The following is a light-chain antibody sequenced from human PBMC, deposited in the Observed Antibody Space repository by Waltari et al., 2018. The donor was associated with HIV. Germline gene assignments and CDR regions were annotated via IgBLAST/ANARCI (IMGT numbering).Light chain of an antibody. J-gene: IGLJ3*02. Sequence: QSVLNKSPSASGTPGQRVIISCSGSSSNIGSNTVTWYQQFPGTAPNLLIYSYSQRPSGVPERFSGSKSATSASLAISGLRSEDEADYYCATWDDSLNAWVFGGGTKLTVL. CDR2: SYS. CDR3: ATWDDSLNAWV. CDR1: SSNIGSNT. V-gene: IGLV1-44*01.